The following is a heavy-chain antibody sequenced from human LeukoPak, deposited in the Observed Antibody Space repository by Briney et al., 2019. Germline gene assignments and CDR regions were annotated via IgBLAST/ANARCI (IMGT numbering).Heavy chain of an antibody. CDR3: ARDLGIATPSGFDY. CDR2: ISSSRSYI. J-gene: IGHJ4*02. Sequence: GGSLRLSCAASGFTFSSYSMNWVRQAPGNGLEWVSSISSSRSYIYYADSVKGRFTISRDNAKNSLYLQMNSLRAEDTAVYYCARDLGIATPSGFDYWGQGTLVTVSS. CDR1: GFTFSSYS. V-gene: IGHV3-21*01. D-gene: IGHD6-13*01.